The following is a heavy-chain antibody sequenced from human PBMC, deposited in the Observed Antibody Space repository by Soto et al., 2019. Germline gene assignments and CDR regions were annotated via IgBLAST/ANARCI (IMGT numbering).Heavy chain of an antibody. CDR2: IYSTGTT. D-gene: IGHD5-12*01. CDR1: GTSVRHFY. CDR3: TRDLDIGHRGYGQSNV. J-gene: IGHJ6*02. Sequence: SETLSLTCKVSGTSVRHFYWSWIRQSAGKGLEWIGRIYSTGTTNFNPSLKSRLTMSMDMSKNQVSLNLTSVTAADTAVYYCTRDLDIGHRGYGQSNVWGQGKTVTVSS. V-gene: IGHV4-4*07.